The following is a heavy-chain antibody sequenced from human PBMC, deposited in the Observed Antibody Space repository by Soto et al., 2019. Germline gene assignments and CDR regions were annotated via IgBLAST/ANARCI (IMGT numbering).Heavy chain of an antibody. Sequence: PGGSVRLSCAASGFTFSSYGMHWVRQAPGKGLEWVSAISGSGGSTYYADSVKGRFTISRDNSKNTLYLQMNSLRAEDTAVYYCASPGVLWFGPVDYNWFDPWGQGTLVTVSS. V-gene: IGHV3-23*01. D-gene: IGHD3-10*01. CDR1: GFTFSSYG. J-gene: IGHJ5*02. CDR3: ASPGVLWFGPVDYNWFDP. CDR2: ISGSGGST.